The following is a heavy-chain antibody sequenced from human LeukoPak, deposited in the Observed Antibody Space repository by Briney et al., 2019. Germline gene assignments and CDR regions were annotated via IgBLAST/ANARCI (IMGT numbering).Heavy chain of an antibody. Sequence: SETLSLTCAVSDGSISSSNWWSWVRQPPGKGLEWIGEIYHSGSTNYNPSLKSRVTISVDKSKNQFSLKLSSVTAADTAVYYCARDGGSDMVDAFDIWGQGTMVTVSS. V-gene: IGHV4-4*02. CDR3: ARDGGSDMVDAFDI. CDR2: IYHSGST. J-gene: IGHJ3*02. D-gene: IGHD2-8*01. CDR1: DGSISSSNW.